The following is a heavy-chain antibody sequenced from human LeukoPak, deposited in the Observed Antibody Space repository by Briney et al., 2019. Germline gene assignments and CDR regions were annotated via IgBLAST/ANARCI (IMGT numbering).Heavy chain of an antibody. V-gene: IGHV2-5*02. J-gene: IGHJ5*02. Sequence: SGPTLVKPTQTLTLTCTFSGFSLSRSKVGGGWARPPPGTAVMWLGFIYWDDDQRYRPSLKSRLTITKDTSGNQVVLIMTNMDPVDTATYFCVYPHDVPFGEVSRWLDPWGPGILVTVSS. CDR1: GFSLSRSKVG. CDR3: VYPHDVPFGEVSRWLDP. CDR2: IYWDDDQ. D-gene: IGHD3-10*01.